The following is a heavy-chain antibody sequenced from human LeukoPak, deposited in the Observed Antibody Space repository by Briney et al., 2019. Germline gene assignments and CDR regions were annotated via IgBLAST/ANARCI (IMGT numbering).Heavy chain of an antibody. D-gene: IGHD3-16*01. J-gene: IGHJ4*02. CDR1: GFTVSSNY. V-gene: IGHV3-53*01. Sequence: PGGSLRLSCAASGFTVSSNYMSWVRQAPGKGLEWVSVIYSDGTTVYADSVRGRFTISTDNSRSTLYLQMNSLRVDDTALYYCAKYGGTDPPHYYFDYWGQGTLVTVSS. CDR2: IYSDGTT. CDR3: AKYGGTDPPHYYFDY.